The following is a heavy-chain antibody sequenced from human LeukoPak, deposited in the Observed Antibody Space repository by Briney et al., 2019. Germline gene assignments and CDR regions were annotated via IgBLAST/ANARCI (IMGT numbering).Heavy chain of an antibody. CDR1: GFTFTSSA. CDR2: IVVGSGNT. D-gene: IGHD6-19*01. CDR3: AKDSLAPRIAVAGTDY. V-gene: IGHV1-58*01. Sequence: GASVKVSCKASGFTFTSSAVQWVRQARGQRLEWIGWIVVGSGNTNYAQKFQERVTITRDMSTSTAYMELSSLRSEDTAVYYCAKDSLAPRIAVAGTDYWGQGTLVTVSS. J-gene: IGHJ4*02.